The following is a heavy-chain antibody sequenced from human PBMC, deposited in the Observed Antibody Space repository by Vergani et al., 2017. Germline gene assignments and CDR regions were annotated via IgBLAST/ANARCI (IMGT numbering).Heavy chain of an antibody. Sequence: QVQLVQSGAEVKKPGSSVKVSCIFSGSNVSWLRQAPGQGFEWMGRIITFSGTTNYAQRFQGRITITADESTRTVYMELSNLRPDDTAVYYCAVDGFSPFDHWGQGTLVTVSS. CDR3: AVDGFSPFDH. V-gene: IGHV1-69*08. CDR2: IITFSGTT. CDR1: FSGSN. J-gene: IGHJ4*02.